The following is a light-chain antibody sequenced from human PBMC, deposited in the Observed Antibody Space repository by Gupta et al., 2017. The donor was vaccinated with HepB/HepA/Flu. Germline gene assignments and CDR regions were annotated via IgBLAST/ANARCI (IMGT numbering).Light chain of an antibody. Sequence: SVLTQPPSVSAAPGQKVTISCSGSSSNIGKNYVSWYQQLPGTAPKLLIYDSSKRPSGIPDRFSGSKSGTSATLGITGLQTGDEAEYYCGTWDNSLNAVVFGGGTKLTVL. J-gene: IGLJ2*01. CDR3: GTWDNSLNAVV. CDR2: DSS. V-gene: IGLV1-51*01. CDR1: SSNIGKNY.